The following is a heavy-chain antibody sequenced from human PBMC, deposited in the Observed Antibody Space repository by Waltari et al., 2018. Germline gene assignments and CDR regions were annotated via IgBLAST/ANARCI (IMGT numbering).Heavy chain of an antibody. D-gene: IGHD3-10*01. CDR1: GGSISSSSYY. V-gene: IGHV4-39*07. CDR3: ASKLGLGY. CDR2: IYYSGST. J-gene: IGHJ4*02. Sequence: QVQLQESGPGLVKHSETLSLTCTVSGGSISSSSYYWGWIRQPPGKGLEWIGSIYYSGSTYYNPSLKSRVTISVDTSKNQFSLKLSSVTAADTAVYYCASKLGLGYWGQGTLVTVSS.